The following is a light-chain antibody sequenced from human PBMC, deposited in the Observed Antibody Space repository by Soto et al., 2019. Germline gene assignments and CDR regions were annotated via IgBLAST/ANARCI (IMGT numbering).Light chain of an antibody. J-gene: IGLJ7*01. CDR2: DVS. V-gene: IGLV2-14*01. CDR3: SSYATGSSAV. CDR1: SSDVGGYDF. Sequence: QSALAQPASVSGSPGQSITISCTGTSSDVGGYDFVSWYKQHPGKAPKLIIYDVSHRPSGVSDRFSGSKSGNTASLTISGLQAEDEADYYCSSYATGSSAVFGGGTQLTVL.